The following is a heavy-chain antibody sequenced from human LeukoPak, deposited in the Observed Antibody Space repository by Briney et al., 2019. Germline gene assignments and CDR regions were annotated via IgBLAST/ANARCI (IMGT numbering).Heavy chain of an antibody. CDR3: ARVLTVAARPSYYFDY. V-gene: IGHV4-34*01. CDR1: GGSFSGYY. CDR2: INHSGST. D-gene: IGHD6-6*01. Sequence: PSETLSLTCAVYGGSFSGYYWSWIRQPPGKGLEWIGEINHSGSTNYNPSLKSRGTISVDTSKNQFSLKLSSVTAADTAVYYCARVLTVAARPSYYFDYWGQGTLVTVSS. J-gene: IGHJ4*02.